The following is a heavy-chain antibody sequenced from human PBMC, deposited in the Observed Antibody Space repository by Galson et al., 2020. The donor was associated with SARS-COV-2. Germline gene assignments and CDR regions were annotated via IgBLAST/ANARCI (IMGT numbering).Heavy chain of an antibody. CDR2: INPNSGGT. Sequence: SVKVSCKASGYTFTGYYMHSVRQAPGQGREWMGRINPNSGGTNYAQKFPGRVTMTRDTSISTAYMEVSRLTSYDTAVYYCATVSYYYGSGSYYNFDYWGQGTLVTVSS. CDR1: GYTFTGYY. J-gene: IGHJ4*02. D-gene: IGHD3-10*01. CDR3: ATVSYYYGSGSYYNFDY. V-gene: IGHV1-2*06.